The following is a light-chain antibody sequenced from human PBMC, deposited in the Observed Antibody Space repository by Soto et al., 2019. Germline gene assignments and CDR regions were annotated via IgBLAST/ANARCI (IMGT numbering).Light chain of an antibody. J-gene: IGKJ1*01. CDR3: QQYETFSGT. Sequence: DIQMTQSPSTLSASVGDRVPITCRASQSISSWLAWYPQKPGKAPKLLIYDASALPRGVPSRFSGSGSGTKFTLTIASLQPDDFATYYCQQYETFSGTFGPGTKVDIK. CDR2: DAS. V-gene: IGKV1-5*01. CDR1: QSISSW.